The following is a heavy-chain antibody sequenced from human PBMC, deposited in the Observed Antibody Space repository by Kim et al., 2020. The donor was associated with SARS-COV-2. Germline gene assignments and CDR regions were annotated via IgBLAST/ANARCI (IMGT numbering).Heavy chain of an antibody. CDR2: INPSGGST. CDR3: ARDRSRIAARAYYCSGSYYNAYNWFDP. Sequence: ASVKVSCKASGYTFTSYYMHWVRQAPGQGLEWMGIINPSGGSTSYAQKFQGRVTMTRDTSTSTVYLELSSLRSEDTAVYYCARDRSRIAARAYYCSGSYYNAYNWFDPWGQGTLVTVSS. D-gene: IGHD3-10*01. V-gene: IGHV1-46*01. J-gene: IGHJ5*02. CDR1: GYTFTSYY.